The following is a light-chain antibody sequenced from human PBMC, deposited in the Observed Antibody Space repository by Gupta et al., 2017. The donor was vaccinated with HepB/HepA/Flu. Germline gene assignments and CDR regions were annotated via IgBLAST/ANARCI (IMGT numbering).Light chain of an antibody. CDR1: QSVSNSR. V-gene: IGKV3-20*01. Sequence: EIVLTQSPVTLSLSPGERATLACRASQSVSNSRLAWYQHKPGQTPRLLIFGASTSAIRIPDRFSGCGSGIAFTLTIIRREPEAFAVYYCRQDYNSLYSLGQGTKLEIK. CDR3: RQDYNSLYS. J-gene: IGKJ2*03. CDR2: GAS.